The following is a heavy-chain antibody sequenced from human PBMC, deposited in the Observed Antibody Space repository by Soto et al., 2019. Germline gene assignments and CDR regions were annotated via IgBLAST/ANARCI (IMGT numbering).Heavy chain of an antibody. D-gene: IGHD4-17*01. Sequence: GGSLRLSCAASGFTFDDYAMHWVRQAPGKGLEWVSGISWNSGSIGYADSVKGRFTISRDNAKNSLYLQMNSLRAEDTALYYCAKGAKVTTREDYFDYWGQGTLVTVSS. CDR3: AKGAKVTTREDYFDY. CDR2: ISWNSGSI. J-gene: IGHJ4*02. V-gene: IGHV3-9*01. CDR1: GFTFDDYA.